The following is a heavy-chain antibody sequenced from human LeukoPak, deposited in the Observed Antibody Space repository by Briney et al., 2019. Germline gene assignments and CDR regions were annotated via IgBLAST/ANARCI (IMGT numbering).Heavy chain of an antibody. CDR2: IYSGGGT. J-gene: IGHJ5*02. Sequence: GGSLRLSCAASGFTVSSNYMSWVRQAPGKGLEWVSVIYSGGGTYYADSVKGRFTISRDNSENTLYLQMNSLRAEDTAVYYCARGDMVRGVIPSYNWFVPWGQGTLVTVSS. CDR1: GFTVSSNY. V-gene: IGHV3-53*01. CDR3: ARGDMVRGVIPSYNWFVP. D-gene: IGHD3-10*01.